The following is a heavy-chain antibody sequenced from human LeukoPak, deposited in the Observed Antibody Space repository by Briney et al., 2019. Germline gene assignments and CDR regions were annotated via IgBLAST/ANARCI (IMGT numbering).Heavy chain of an antibody. Sequence: GGSLRLSCAAPGFTFSDYYMSWIRQAPGKGLEWVSYISSSGSTIYYADSVKGRFTISRDNAKDSLYLQMNSLRAEDTAVYYCAREGYQLLYSFDYCCRGTLVNVSS. CDR3: AREGYQLLYSFDY. CDR2: ISSSGSTI. CDR1: GFTFSDYY. D-gene: IGHD2-2*02. J-gene: IGHJ4*02. V-gene: IGHV3-11*04.